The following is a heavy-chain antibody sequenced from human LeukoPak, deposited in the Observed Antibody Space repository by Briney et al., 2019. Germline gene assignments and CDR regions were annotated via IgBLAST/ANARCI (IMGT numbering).Heavy chain of an antibody. Sequence: SVKVSCKASGGTFSSYAISWVRQAPGQGLEWMGGIIPIFGTANYAQKFQGRVTITADKSTSTAYMELGSLRSEDTAVYYCAREGLDCANGVCYYDYWGQGTLVTVSS. V-gene: IGHV1-69*06. D-gene: IGHD2-8*01. CDR1: GGTFSSYA. CDR3: AREGLDCANGVCYYDY. CDR2: IIPIFGTA. J-gene: IGHJ4*02.